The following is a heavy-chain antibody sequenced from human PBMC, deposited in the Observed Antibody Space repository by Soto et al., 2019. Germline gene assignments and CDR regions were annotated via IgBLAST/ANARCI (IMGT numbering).Heavy chain of an antibody. D-gene: IGHD5-18*01. V-gene: IGHV4-59*01. Sequence: SETLSLTCTVSGGSLSSYYWSWIRQPPGKGLEWIGYIYYSGSTNYNPSLKSRVTISVDTSKNQFSLKLSSVTAADTAVYYCARNGGYGYSIAAAPFDYWGQGTLVTVSS. J-gene: IGHJ4*02. CDR1: GGSLSSYY. CDR2: IYYSGST. CDR3: ARNGGYGYSIAAAPFDY.